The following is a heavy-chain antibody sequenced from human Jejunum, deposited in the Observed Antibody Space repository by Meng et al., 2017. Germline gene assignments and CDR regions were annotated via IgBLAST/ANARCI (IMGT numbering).Heavy chain of an antibody. CDR2: IYSGGVT. V-gene: IGHV3-66*02. Sequence: GGSLRLSCAASGFTVKDNHMTWVRQAPGKGLEWVSLIYSGGVTYYADSVKGRFTISRDTSKNTVYLQMTSLRAEDTAIYFCVRDCGGDCYHAFDVWGPGTMVT. J-gene: IGHJ3*01. D-gene: IGHD2-21*02. CDR1: GFTVKDNH. CDR3: VRDCGGDCYHAFDV.